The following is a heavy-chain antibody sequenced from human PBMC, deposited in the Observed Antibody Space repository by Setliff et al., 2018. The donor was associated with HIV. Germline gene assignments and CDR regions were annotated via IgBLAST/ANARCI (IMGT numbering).Heavy chain of an antibody. D-gene: IGHD2-2*01. V-gene: IGHV4-39*06. CDR2: VYYSGTT. J-gene: IGHJ4*02. Sequence: PSETLSLTCSVSDGSMTSGSYYWGWIRQPPGKGLEWIGSVYYSGTTYYNPSLKSRLRMSVDTSKNQFTLKVISMTAADTAVYYCARLSCSSNSCPIDYWVQGTLVTVSP. CDR1: DGSMTSGSYY. CDR3: ARLSCSSNSCPIDY.